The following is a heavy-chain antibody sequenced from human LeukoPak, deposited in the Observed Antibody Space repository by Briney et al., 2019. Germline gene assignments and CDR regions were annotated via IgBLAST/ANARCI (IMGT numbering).Heavy chain of an antibody. CDR1: GYNFTSYD. CDR2: MNPNSGNT. J-gene: IGHJ3*02. Sequence: ASVNVSCKASGYNFTSYDINWVRQAAGQGLERMGWMNPNSGNTGYAQKFQGRVTITRNTSISTAYMELSSLRSEDTAVYYCARDLWFGEFAFDIWGQGTMVTVSS. V-gene: IGHV1-8*03. D-gene: IGHD3-10*01. CDR3: ARDLWFGEFAFDI.